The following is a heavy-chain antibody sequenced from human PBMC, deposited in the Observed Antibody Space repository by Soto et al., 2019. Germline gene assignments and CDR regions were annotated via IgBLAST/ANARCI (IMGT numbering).Heavy chain of an antibody. V-gene: IGHV1-3*01. CDR2: INGGNGNT. D-gene: IGHD2-15*01. Sequence: ASVKVSCKAPGNSFTSYAMHWVRRAPGQRLEWMGWINGGNGNTKYSQKFQGRVTITRDTSASTAYMELSSLRSEDTAVYYCSYCSGGSCTHNAFDVWGQGTTVTVSS. J-gene: IGHJ6*02. CDR3: SYCSGGSCTHNAFDV. CDR1: GNSFTSYA.